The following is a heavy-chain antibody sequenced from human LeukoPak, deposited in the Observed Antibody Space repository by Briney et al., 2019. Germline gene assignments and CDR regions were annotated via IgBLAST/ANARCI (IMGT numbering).Heavy chain of an antibody. Sequence: GGSLRLSCAASGFTFSSYAMHWVRQAPGKGLEWVAVISYDGSNKYYADSVKGRFTISRDNSKNTLYLQMNSLRAEDTAVYYCARADYGSGSGRSSRLRGAFDIWGQGTMVTVSS. CDR2: ISYDGSNK. CDR1: GFTFSSYA. CDR3: ARADYGSGSGRSSRLRGAFDI. V-gene: IGHV3-30-3*01. J-gene: IGHJ3*02. D-gene: IGHD3-10*01.